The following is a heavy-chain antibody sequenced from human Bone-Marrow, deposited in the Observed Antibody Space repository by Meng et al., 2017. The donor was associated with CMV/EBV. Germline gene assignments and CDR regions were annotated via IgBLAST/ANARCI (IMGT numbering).Heavy chain of an antibody. D-gene: IGHD3-3*01. CDR1: RYTFSTYY. CDR3: ATSAYDFWHGVYSGVVDYNGMDV. CDR2: IKPNGGST. J-gene: IGHJ6*02. V-gene: IGHV1-46*01. Sequence: ASVKVSCKASRYTFSTYYIHWVRQAPGQGLEWMGIIKPNGGSTKCAEKFLGRITMTSDTSTGTVYMEMSSLRSEDTAVYYCATSAYDFWHGVYSGVVDYNGMDVWRQGTTVTVSS.